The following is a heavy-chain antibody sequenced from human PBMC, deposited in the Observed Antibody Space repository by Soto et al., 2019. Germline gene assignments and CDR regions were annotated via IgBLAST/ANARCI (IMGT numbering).Heavy chain of an antibody. D-gene: IGHD3-9*01. J-gene: IGHJ4*02. CDR1: GFTFSDYA. CDR2: ISFNGINT. Sequence: QVQLVESGGGVVQPGRSLRLSCAGSGFTFSDYAMHWVRQAPGRGPEWLALISFNGINTYYADSVKGRFTISRDNSKNTLFLHMNTLRAEDTAVYYCARDVSGFEYFDFWGQGTLVTVSS. CDR3: ARDVSGFEYFDF. V-gene: IGHV3-30-3*01.